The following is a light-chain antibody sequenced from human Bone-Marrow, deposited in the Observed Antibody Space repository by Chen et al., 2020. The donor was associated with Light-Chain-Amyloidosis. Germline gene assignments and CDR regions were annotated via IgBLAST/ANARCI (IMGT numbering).Light chain of an antibody. CDR1: QTISSNY. CDR2: GSS. CDR3: QQYETSPVT. Sequence: DIVLTQSPGTLSLSPGEGANLSCRASQTISSNYLTWYQQKFGQAPRLLIYGSSSRATGIPDRFTGSGSATDFTLSINRLEPEDFAMYYCQQYETSPVTFGGGTKVEIK. V-gene: IGKV3-20*01. J-gene: IGKJ4*01.